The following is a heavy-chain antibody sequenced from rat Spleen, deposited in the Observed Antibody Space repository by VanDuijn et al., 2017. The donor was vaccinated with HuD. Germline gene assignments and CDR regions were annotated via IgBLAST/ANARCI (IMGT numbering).Heavy chain of an antibody. Sequence: YHVHWVRQPPGKGLEWMGVMWSDGDTSYNSALKSRLSISRDTSKSQVFLKMSSLQTEDTATYYCASPRYNYDWFAYWGQGTLVTVSS. CDR1: YH. CDR3: ASPRYNYDWFAY. J-gene: IGHJ3*01. D-gene: IGHD1-5*01. CDR2: MWSDGDT. V-gene: IGHV2-32*01.